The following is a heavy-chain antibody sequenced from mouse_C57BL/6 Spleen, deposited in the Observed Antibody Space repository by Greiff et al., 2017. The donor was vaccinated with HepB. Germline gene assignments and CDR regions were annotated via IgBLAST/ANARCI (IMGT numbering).Heavy chain of an antibody. V-gene: IGHV1-52*01. J-gene: IGHJ4*01. D-gene: IGHD2-4*01. Sequence: QVQLQQPGAELVRPGSSVKLSCKASGYTFTSYWMHWVKQRPIQGLEWIGNIDPSDSETHYNQKFKDKATLTVDKSSSTAYMQLSSLTSEDSAVYYCARRQYDYGDDAMDYWGQGTSVTVSS. CDR3: ARRQYDYGDDAMDY. CDR1: GYTFTSYW. CDR2: IDPSDSET.